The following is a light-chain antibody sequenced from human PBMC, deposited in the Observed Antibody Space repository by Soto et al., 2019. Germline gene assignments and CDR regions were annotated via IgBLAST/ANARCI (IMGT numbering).Light chain of an antibody. CDR3: CSYVSGSTFYV. CDR2: EGS. V-gene: IGLV2-23*01. Sequence: QSVLTQPASVSGSPGQSITISCTGTSIDAGSYNLVSWYQQYPGKAPKLMIYEGSKRPLGVSNRFSGSKSGNTASLTISGLQAEDEAYYYCCSYVSGSTFYVFGTGSKLTVL. J-gene: IGLJ1*01. CDR1: SIDAGSYNL.